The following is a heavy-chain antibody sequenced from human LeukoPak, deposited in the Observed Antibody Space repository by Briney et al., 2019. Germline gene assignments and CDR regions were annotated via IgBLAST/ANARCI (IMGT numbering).Heavy chain of an antibody. CDR3: AREYGSPYYYDSSGYYSPYFDI. CDR2: IIPILGIA. CDR1: GGTFSSYT. V-gene: IGHV1-69*02. J-gene: IGHJ3*02. D-gene: IGHD3-22*01. Sequence: ASVKVSCKASGGTFSSYTISWVRQAPGQGPEWMGRIIPILGIANYAQKFQGRVTITADKSTSTAYMELSSLRSEDTAVYYCAREYGSPYYYDSSGYYSPYFDIWGQGTMVTVSS.